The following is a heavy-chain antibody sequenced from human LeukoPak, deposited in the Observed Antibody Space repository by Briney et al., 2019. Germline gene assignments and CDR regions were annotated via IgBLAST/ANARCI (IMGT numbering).Heavy chain of an antibody. CDR2: MTGSGYST. J-gene: IGHJ4*02. CDR1: GFTFSSYA. D-gene: IGHD1-26*01. V-gene: IGHV3-23*01. CDR3: AKDGGSYTGYFDY. Sequence: GGSLRLSCAASGFTFSSYAMNWVRQAPGKGLEWVAAMTGSGYSTYYADSVKGRFTISRDNSKNTLYLQMNSLRAEDTAVYYCAKDGGSYTGYFDYWGQGTLVTVSS.